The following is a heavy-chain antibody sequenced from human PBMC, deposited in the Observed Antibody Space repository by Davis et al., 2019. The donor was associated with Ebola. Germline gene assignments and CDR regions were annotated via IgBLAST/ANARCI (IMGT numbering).Heavy chain of an antibody. CDR3: AQGRNTMIVVVSSRYYYGMDV. V-gene: IGHV4-34*01. J-gene: IGHJ6*04. CDR1: GGPFSGLY. CDR2: FNYSGST. D-gene: IGHD3-22*01. Sequence: MPSETLSLTCAVHGGPFSGLYWSWIRKPQGKGLEWTGEFNYSGSTNYNPSLKSRVTISVDTSKNQFSLKLSSVTAADTAVYYCAQGRNTMIVVVSSRYYYGMDVWGKGTTVTVSS.